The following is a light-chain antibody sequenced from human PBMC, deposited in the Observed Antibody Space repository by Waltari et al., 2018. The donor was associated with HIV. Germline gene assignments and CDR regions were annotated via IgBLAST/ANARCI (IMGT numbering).Light chain of an antibody. CDR2: RDK. Sequence: QSVLTQPPSASGTPGQRVTISCSGGSSNIGLYHFYWYQQFPGTAPKLLIYRDKRRPPGVPDRFSGSKSGTSASLVIRGLRSEDEADYYCAAWDDRLSGLFGGGTKVTVL. V-gene: IGLV1-47*01. CDR3: AAWDDRLSGL. CDR1: SSNIGLYH. J-gene: IGLJ2*01.